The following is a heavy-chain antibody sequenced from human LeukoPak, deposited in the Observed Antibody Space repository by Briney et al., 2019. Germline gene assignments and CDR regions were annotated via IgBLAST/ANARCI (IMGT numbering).Heavy chain of an antibody. CDR1: GFTFSSYE. CDR3: ARGSDDYVWGSYRPTDPYFDY. D-gene: IGHD3-16*02. Sequence: PGGSLRLSCAASGFTFSSYEMNWVRQAPGKGLEWVSYISSSGSTIYYADSVKGRFTISRDNAKNSLYLQMNSLRAEDTAVYYCARGSDDYVWGSYRPTDPYFDYLGQGTLVTVSS. CDR2: ISSSGSTI. V-gene: IGHV3-48*03. J-gene: IGHJ4*02.